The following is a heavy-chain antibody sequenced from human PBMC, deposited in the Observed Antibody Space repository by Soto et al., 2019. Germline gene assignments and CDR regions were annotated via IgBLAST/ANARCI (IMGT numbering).Heavy chain of an antibody. J-gene: IGHJ6*02. V-gene: IGHV1-69*13. CDR2: IIPIFGTA. CDR3: ARGDVDTAMVTGGYYCYYGMDV. Sequence: ASLKVSCKASGGTFSSYAISWVRQAPGQGLEWMGGIIPIFGTANYAQKFQGRVTITADESTSTAYVELSSLRSEDTAVYYCARGDVDTAMVTGGYYCYYGMDVWGQGTTVTVSS. D-gene: IGHD5-18*01. CDR1: GGTFSSYA.